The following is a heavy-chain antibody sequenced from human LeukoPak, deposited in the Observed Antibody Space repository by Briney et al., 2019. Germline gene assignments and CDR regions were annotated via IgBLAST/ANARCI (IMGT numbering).Heavy chain of an antibody. CDR2: FDPEDGET. J-gene: IGHJ4*02. V-gene: IGHV1-24*01. CDR3: ATTYQLLWFGELSG. CDR1: GYTLTELS. Sequence: ASVKVSCKVSGYTLTELSMHWVRQAPGKGLEWMGGFDPEDGETIYAQKFQGRVTMTEDTSTDTAYMELSSLRSEDTAVYYCATTYQLLWFGELSGWGQGTLVTVSS. D-gene: IGHD3-10*01.